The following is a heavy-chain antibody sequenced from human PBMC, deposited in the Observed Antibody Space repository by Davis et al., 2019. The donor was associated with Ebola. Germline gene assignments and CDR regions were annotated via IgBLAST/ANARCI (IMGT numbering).Heavy chain of an antibody. CDR2: INHSGST. J-gene: IGHJ6*02. D-gene: IGHD1-14*01. V-gene: IGHV4-34*01. CDR1: GGSFSGYY. Sequence: MPGGSLRLSCAVYGGSFSGYYWSWIRQPPGKGLEWIGEINHSGSTNYNPSLKSRVTISVDTSKNQFSLKLSSVTAADTAVYYCARVNRYYYYGMDVWGQGTTVTVSS. CDR3: ARVNRYYYYGMDV.